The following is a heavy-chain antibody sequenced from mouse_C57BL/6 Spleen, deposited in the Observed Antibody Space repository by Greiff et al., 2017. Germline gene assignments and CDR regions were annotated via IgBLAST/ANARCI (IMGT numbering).Heavy chain of an antibody. CDR1: GFSLTSYG. J-gene: IGHJ1*03. V-gene: IGHV2-5*01. Sequence: VKLVESGPGLVQPSQSLSITCTVSGFSLTSYGVHWVRQSPGKGLEWLGVIWRGGSTDYNAAFMSRLSITKDNSKSQVFFKMNSLQADDTAIYYCAKNWDDYDGWYFDVWGTGTTVTVSS. CDR3: AKNWDDYDGWYFDV. D-gene: IGHD2-4*01. CDR2: IWRGGST.